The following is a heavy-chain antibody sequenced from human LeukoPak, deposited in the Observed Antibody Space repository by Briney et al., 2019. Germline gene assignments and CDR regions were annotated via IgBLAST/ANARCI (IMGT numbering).Heavy chain of an antibody. Sequence: SVKVSCKASGGTFSSYTISWVRQPPGQGLKWMGRIIPILGIANYAQKFQGRVTITADKSTRTAYMELSSLRSEDTAVYYCARDKGTTPGDYWGQGTLVTVSS. CDR3: ARDKGTTPGDY. D-gene: IGHD1-1*01. CDR2: IIPILGIA. J-gene: IGHJ4*02. CDR1: GGTFSSYT. V-gene: IGHV1-69*04.